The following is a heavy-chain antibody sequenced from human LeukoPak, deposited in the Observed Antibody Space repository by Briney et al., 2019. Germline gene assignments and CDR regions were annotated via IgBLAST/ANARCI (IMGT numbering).Heavy chain of an antibody. V-gene: IGHV3-48*03. D-gene: IGHD6-13*01. CDR2: ISSSGSTI. J-gene: IGHJ4*02. CDR3: ARVLAAAGAYYLDY. CDR1: GFTFSSYE. Sequence: GGSLRLSCAASGFTFSSYEMNWVRQAPGKGLEWVSYISSSGSTIYYADSVKGRFTISRDNAKNSLYLQMNSLRAEDTAVYYCARVLAAAGAYYLDYWGQGTLVTVSS.